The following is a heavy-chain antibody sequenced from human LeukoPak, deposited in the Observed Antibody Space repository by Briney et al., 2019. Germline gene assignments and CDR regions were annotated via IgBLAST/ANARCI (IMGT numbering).Heavy chain of an antibody. V-gene: IGHV4-30-4*08. CDR1: GGSISSGDYY. J-gene: IGHJ4*02. CDR2: IYYSGST. CDR3: ARARTNDFWSGYPDY. D-gene: IGHD3-3*01. Sequence: SETLSLTCTVSGGSISSGDYYWSWIRQPPGKGLEWIGYIYYSGSTYYNPSLKSRVTISVDTSKNQFSLKLSSVTAADTAEYYCARARTNDFWSGYPDYWGQGTLVTVSS.